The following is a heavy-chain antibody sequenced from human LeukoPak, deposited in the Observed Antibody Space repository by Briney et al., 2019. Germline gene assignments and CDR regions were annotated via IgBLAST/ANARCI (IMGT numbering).Heavy chain of an antibody. CDR2: IYYSGNT. V-gene: IGHV4-39*01. J-gene: IGHJ4*02. D-gene: IGHD3-10*01. CDR3: ARTTATSHYGSGYFDN. Sequence: PSETLSLTCTVSGGSISSSNYYWGWIRQPPGKGREWIGTIYYSGNTYYNPSLKSRATISVDTSKNQFSLKLSAVTAADTAAYYCARTTATSHYGSGYFDNWGQGTLVTVSS. CDR1: GGSISSSNYY.